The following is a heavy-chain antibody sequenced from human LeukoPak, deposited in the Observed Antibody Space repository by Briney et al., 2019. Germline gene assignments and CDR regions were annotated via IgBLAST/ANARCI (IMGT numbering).Heavy chain of an antibody. J-gene: IGHJ6*02. CDR1: GFTFDEYV. V-gene: IGHV3-9*01. CDR3: AKGGRLRYFDDRIGYYGMDV. CDR2: IPWNSANT. D-gene: IGHD3-9*01. Sequence: PGRSLRLSCAASGFTFDEYVMHWGRQAPGKGLELVSGIPWNSANTAYADSVKGRRTTSRDNATNSLYLQMNSLRAEDTAIYYCAKGGRLRYFDDRIGYYGMDVWGQGTTVTVSS.